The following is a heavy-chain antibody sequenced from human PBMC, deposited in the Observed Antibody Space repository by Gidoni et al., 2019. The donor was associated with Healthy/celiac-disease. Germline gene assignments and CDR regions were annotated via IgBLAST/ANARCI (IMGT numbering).Heavy chain of an antibody. D-gene: IGHD3-10*01. CDR1: GFTFSSYG. J-gene: IGHJ4*02. CDR2: IWYDGSNK. Sequence: QVQLVESGGGVVQPGRSLRLSCAASGFTFSSYGMHWVRQAPGKGLEWVAVIWYDGSNKYYADSVKGRFTISRDNSKNTLYLQMNSLRAEDTAVYYCARDSHGSGFGLDYWGQGTLVTVSS. V-gene: IGHV3-33*01. CDR3: ARDSHGSGFGLDY.